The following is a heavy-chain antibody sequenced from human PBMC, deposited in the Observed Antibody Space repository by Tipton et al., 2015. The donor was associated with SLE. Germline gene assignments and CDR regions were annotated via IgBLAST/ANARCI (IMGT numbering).Heavy chain of an antibody. CDR2: VFYSGST. Sequence: TLSLTCTVSGESISSSSYYWGWIRQPPGKGLEWIGNVFYSGSTSYNPSLKSRVTISLDTSKNQFFLNLTSVTAADTAVFYCARMSRWSFDNWGQGTLVTVSS. CDR1: GESISSSSYY. V-gene: IGHV4-39*07. J-gene: IGHJ4*02. CDR3: ARMSRWSFDN. D-gene: IGHD6-13*01.